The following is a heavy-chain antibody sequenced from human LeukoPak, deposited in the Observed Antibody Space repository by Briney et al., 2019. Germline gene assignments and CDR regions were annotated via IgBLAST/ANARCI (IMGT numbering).Heavy chain of an antibody. D-gene: IGHD3-22*01. V-gene: IGHV4-61*02. CDR1: GGSICSGSYY. CDR2: IYTSGST. J-gene: IGHJ3*02. CDR3: ARALPYYYDSSGYYYSYAFDI. Sequence: PSETLSLTCTVSGGSICSGSYYWSWIRQTAGKGQEWIGRIYTSGSTNYNPSLKSRVTISVDPSKNQFSLKLSSVTAADTAVYYCARALPYYYDSSGYYYSYAFDIWGQGTMVTVSS.